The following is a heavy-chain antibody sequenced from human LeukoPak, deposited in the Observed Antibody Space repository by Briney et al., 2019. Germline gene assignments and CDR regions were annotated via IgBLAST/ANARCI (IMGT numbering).Heavy chain of an antibody. CDR3: ARMVRAPYYYMDV. D-gene: IGHD3-10*01. Sequence: SETLSLTCTVSGDSISSGDYYWSWIRQPAGKGLEWIGRISSSGSTNYNPSLKSRVTISVDTSKNQFSLKLSSVTAADTAVYYCARMVRAPYYYMDVWGKGTTVTISS. J-gene: IGHJ6*03. CDR2: ISSSGST. CDR1: GDSISSGDYY. V-gene: IGHV4-61*02.